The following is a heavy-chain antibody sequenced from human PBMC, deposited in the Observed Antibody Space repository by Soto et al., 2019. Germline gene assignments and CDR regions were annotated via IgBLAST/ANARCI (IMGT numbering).Heavy chain of an antibody. CDR3: GRVGVRLHLLFDMDV. CDR2: MSHSGST. CDR1: GGSFSGYY. V-gene: IGHV4-34*01. Sequence: SETLCLTCAVYGGSFSGYYWSWIRPPPGKGLEWIGEMSHSGSTNYNPSLKSRVTISVDTSKNQFSLKLSSVNAADTSVYYFGRVGVRLHLLFDMDVWGQGTTVTVSS. D-gene: IGHD4-4*01. J-gene: IGHJ6*02.